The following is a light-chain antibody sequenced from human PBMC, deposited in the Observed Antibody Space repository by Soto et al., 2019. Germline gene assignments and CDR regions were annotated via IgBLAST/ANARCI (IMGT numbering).Light chain of an antibody. CDR1: SGDVGGYDY. Sequence: QSALTQPASVSGSPGQSIAISCTGTSGDVGGYDYVSWYQQHPDKAPKLMIYEVTKRPSWLSNRFSGSKSGNTASLTISGLQPEDEADYYCSSHTSGSTRVFGSGTKLTVL. CDR2: EVT. V-gene: IGLV2-14*01. J-gene: IGLJ1*01. CDR3: SSHTSGSTRV.